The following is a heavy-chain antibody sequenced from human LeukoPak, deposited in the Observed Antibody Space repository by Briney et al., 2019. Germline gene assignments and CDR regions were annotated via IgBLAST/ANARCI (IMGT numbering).Heavy chain of an antibody. J-gene: IGHJ5*02. CDR3: ARDRSRKFVGWFDP. CDR2: VYASGTT. D-gene: IGHD1-14*01. V-gene: IGHV4-4*07. Sequence: SETLSLTCSVSGDSITSYSWSWIRQPAGKGLEWISRVYASGTTNYNPSLESRVTISMDKFQNQFSLTLRSVTAADTAVYYCARDRSRKFVGWFDPWGQGVLVTVSS. CDR1: GDSITSYS.